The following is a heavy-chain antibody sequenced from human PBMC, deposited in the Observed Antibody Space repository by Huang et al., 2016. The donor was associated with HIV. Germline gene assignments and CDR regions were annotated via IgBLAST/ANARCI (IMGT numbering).Heavy chain of an antibody. V-gene: IGHV3-21*01. D-gene: IGHD1-1*01. J-gene: IGHJ4*02. Sequence: EVQLVESGGGLVKPGGSLRLSCAASEFTFSSYNMNWGRQAPGKGVEWVSSVSSSSSYIYYADSVKGRFTISRDNAKNSLFLQMSSLRAEDTAVYYCARDRWDTGATSSYLDYWGQGTLVTVSS. CDR3: ARDRWDTGATSSYLDY. CDR2: VSSSSSYI. CDR1: EFTFSSYN.